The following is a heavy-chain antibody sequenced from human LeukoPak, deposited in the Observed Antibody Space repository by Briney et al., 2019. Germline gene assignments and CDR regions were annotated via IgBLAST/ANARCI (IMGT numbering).Heavy chain of an antibody. CDR1: GYTFTGHF. CDR2: VNPNSGGA. V-gene: IGHV1-2*02. D-gene: IGHD3-9*01. J-gene: IGHJ4*02. Sequence: ASVTVSCKASGYTFTGHFVHWVRQAPGQGLEWMGWVNPNSGGAKYAQNFQGRVSMTTDTSISTAYMELSRLRSGDPAVYYCARAFRTDTLTTDHWGQGTLVTVSS. CDR3: ARAFRTDTLTTDH.